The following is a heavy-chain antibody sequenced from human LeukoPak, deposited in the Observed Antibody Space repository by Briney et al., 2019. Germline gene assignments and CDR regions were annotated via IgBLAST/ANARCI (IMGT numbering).Heavy chain of an antibody. CDR3: ARVPVRGVMCYFDY. V-gene: IGHV1-8*03. J-gene: IGHJ4*02. D-gene: IGHD3-10*01. CDR1: GYTFTSYD. CDR2: MNPNSGNT. Sequence: ASEKVSCKASGYTFTSYDINWVRQATGQGLEWMGWMNPNSGNTGYAQKFQGRVTITRNTSISTAYMELSSLRSEDTAVYYCARVPVRGVMCYFDYWGQGTLVTVSS.